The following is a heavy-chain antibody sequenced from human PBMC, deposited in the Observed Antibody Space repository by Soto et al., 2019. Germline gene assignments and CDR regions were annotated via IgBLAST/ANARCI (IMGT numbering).Heavy chain of an antibody. Sequence: PGGSLRLSCAASGFTFSSYGMHWVRQAPGKGLEWVAVISYDGSNKYYADSVKGRFTISRDNSKNTPYLQMNSLRAEDTAVYYCAKDPYYYDSSGYFDYWGQGTLVTVSS. V-gene: IGHV3-30*18. CDR1: GFTFSSYG. CDR3: AKDPYYYDSSGYFDY. J-gene: IGHJ4*02. D-gene: IGHD3-22*01. CDR2: ISYDGSNK.